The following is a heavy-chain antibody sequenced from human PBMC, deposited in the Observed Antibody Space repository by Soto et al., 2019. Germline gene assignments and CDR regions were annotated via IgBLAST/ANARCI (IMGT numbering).Heavy chain of an antibody. CDR2: ISGSGGST. Sequence: PGGSLRLSCAASGFTLSSYEMNWVRQAPGKGLEWVSAISGSGGSTYYADSVKGRFTISRDNSKNTLYLQMNSLRAEDTAVYYCAKENIVVVTANHDYWGQGTLVTVSS. CDR3: AKENIVVVTANHDY. V-gene: IGHV3-23*01. D-gene: IGHD2-21*02. J-gene: IGHJ4*02. CDR1: GFTLSSYE.